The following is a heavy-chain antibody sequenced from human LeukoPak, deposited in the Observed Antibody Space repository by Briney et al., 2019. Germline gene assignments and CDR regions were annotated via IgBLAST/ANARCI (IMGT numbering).Heavy chain of an antibody. V-gene: IGHV4-59*01. CDR1: GGSISSYY. CDR2: IYYSGST. Sequence: SETLSLTCTVSGGSISSYYWSWIRQPPGKGLEWIGYIYYSGSTNYNPSLKSRVTISVDTSKNQFSLKLSSVTAADTAVYYCARGEAAAGLLDYWGQGTLVTVSS. J-gene: IGHJ4*02. CDR3: ARGEAAAGLLDY. D-gene: IGHD6-13*01.